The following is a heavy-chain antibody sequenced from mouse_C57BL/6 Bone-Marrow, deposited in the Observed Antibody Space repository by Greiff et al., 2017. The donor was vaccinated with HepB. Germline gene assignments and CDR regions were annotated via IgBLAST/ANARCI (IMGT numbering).Heavy chain of an antibody. CDR1: GFNIKNTY. V-gene: IGHV14-3*01. CDR2: IDPANGNT. J-gene: IGHJ4*01. CDR3: ARSLIRGAMDY. D-gene: IGHD1-1*01. Sequence: VQLKESVAELVRPGASVKLSCTASGFNIKNTYMHWVKQRPEQGLEWIGRIDPANGNTKYAPKFQGKATITADTSSNTAYLQLCSLTTEDTAIYFRARSLIRGAMDYWGPGTSVTVSS.